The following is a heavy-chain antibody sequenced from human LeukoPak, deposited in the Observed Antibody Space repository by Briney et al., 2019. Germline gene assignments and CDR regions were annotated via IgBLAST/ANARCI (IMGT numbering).Heavy chain of an antibody. Sequence: GASVKVSCKASGGTFSSYAISWGRPAPGQGLEWMGGIIPIIGTANYAQKFQGRVTITADESTSTAYMELSSLRSEDTAVYYCARVTGDNWFDPWGQGTLVTVSS. D-gene: IGHD1-20*01. CDR1: GGTFSSYA. CDR2: IIPIIGTA. V-gene: IGHV1-69*13. J-gene: IGHJ5*02. CDR3: ARVTGDNWFDP.